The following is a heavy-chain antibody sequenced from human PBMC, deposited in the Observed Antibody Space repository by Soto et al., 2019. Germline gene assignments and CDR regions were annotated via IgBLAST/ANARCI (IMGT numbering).Heavy chain of an antibody. CDR1: GYTFTGYY. CDR2: INPNSGGT. V-gene: IGHV1-2*04. D-gene: IGHD6-19*01. J-gene: IGHJ3*02. CDR3: AGQRSRPYRIGCGDAFNI. Sequence: QVQLVQSGAEVKKPGASVKVSCKASGYTFTGYYMHWVRQAPGQGLEWMGWINPNSGGTNYAQKFQGWVTMTGERPTTTAYWELRSRRLDAPAGYYWAGQRSRPYRIGCGDAFNIWGQGKMVTVSS.